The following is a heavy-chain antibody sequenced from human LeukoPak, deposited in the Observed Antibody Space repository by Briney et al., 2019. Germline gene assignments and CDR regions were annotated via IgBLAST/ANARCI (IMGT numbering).Heavy chain of an antibody. V-gene: IGHV4-59*01. Sequence: SETVSLTCTVSGGSISSYYWSWIRQPPGKGLEWIGYIYYSGSTNYNPSLKSRVTISVDTSKNQFSLKLSSVTAADTAVYYCARERIAAAGFLFDYWGQGTLVTVSS. CDR2: IYYSGST. J-gene: IGHJ4*02. CDR1: GGSISSYY. CDR3: ARERIAAAGFLFDY. D-gene: IGHD6-13*01.